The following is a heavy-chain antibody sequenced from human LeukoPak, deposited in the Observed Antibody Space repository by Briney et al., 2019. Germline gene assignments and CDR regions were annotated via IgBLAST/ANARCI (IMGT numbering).Heavy chain of an antibody. CDR1: GFTVSSNY. J-gene: IGHJ4*02. CDR3: AKEKDWGTGGFDY. Sequence: GGSLRLSCAASGFTVSSNYMSWVRQAPGKGLEWVSVIYSGGSTYYADSVKGRFTISRDNSKNTLYLQMNSLRAEDTAAYYCAKEKDWGTGGFDYWGQGTLVTVSS. D-gene: IGHD3-16*01. CDR2: IYSGGST. V-gene: IGHV3-53*01.